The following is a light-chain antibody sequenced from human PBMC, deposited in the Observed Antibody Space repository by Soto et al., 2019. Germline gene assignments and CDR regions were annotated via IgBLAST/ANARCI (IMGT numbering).Light chain of an antibody. Sequence: EFVLTQSPDTLSLSPGERATLSCRASQSVGNNYLAWYQEKPGQAPRLLIYGASSRATGITDRLSGSGSGTDFTLPISRLEPEDFAVYYWQQYSSSVTYTFGQGTKLEIK. CDR2: GAS. J-gene: IGKJ2*01. CDR1: QSVGNNY. CDR3: QQYSSSVTYT. V-gene: IGKV3-20*01.